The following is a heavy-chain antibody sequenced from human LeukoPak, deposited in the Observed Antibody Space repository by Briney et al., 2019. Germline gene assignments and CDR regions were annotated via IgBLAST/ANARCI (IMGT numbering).Heavy chain of an antibody. D-gene: IGHD3-22*01. J-gene: IGHJ4*02. Sequence: SETLSLPCTVSGGSMSSYYWTWIRKPAGKGLEGIGRIYTSGTTNYNPSLNSRVTMSVDTSKNQFSLKLSSVTAADTAVYYCTRSYDSNGYSVGFDFWGQGTLVTVSS. CDR1: GGSMSSYY. CDR3: TRSYDSNGYSVGFDF. CDR2: IYTSGTT. V-gene: IGHV4-4*07.